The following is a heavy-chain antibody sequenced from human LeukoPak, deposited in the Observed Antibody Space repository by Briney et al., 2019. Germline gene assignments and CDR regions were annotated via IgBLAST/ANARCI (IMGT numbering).Heavy chain of an antibody. V-gene: IGHV5-51*01. J-gene: IGHJ4*02. CDR1: GYSFTSHW. CDR3: ARARHCASSSCIHDF. CDR2: IFPGDFDT. Sequence: GESLKISRKPSGYSFTSHWIAWVRQMPGRGLEWMGIIFPGDFDTRYSPSFQGQVTFSADKSISTAYLEWSSLTASDSAIYYCARARHCASSSCIHDFWGPGTQVTVSS. D-gene: IGHD2-21*01.